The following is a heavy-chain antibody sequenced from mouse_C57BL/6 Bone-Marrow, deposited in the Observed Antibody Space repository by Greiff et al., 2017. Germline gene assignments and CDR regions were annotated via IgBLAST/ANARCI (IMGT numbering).Heavy chain of an antibody. CDR1: GYTFTSYW. V-gene: IGHV1-52*01. Sequence: QVQLQQSGAELVRPGSSVKLSCKASGYTFTSYWMHWVKQRPIQGLEWIGNIDPSDSETHYNQKFKDKATLTVDKSSSTAYMQLSSLTSEDSAVYYCARRVVDWYFDVWGTGTTVTVSS. CDR3: ARRVVDWYFDV. D-gene: IGHD1-1*01. CDR2: IDPSDSET. J-gene: IGHJ1*03.